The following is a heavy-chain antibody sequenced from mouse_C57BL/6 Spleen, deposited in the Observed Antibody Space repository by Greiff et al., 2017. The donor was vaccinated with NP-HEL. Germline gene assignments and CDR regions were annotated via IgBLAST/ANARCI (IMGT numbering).Heavy chain of an antibody. J-gene: IGHJ3*01. CDR3: ARGGGTEAWFAY. CDR2: IDPSDSYT. D-gene: IGHD3-2*02. CDR1: GYTFTSYW. V-gene: IGHV1-59*01. Sequence: QVQLQQPGAELVRPGTSVKLSCKASGYTFTSYWMHWVKQRPGQGLEWIGVIDPSDSYTNYNQKFKGKATLTVDTSSSTAYMQLSSLTSEDSAVDYCARGGGTEAWFAYWGQGTLVTVSA.